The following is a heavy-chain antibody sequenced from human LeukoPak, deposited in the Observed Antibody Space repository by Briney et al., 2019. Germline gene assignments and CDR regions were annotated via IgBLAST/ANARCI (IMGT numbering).Heavy chain of an antibody. CDR2: IIPIFGTA. Sequence: GASVKVSCKASGGTFSSYAISWVRQAPGQGLEWMGRIIPIFGTANYAQKFQGRVTITTDESTSTAYMELSSLRSEDTAVYYCASVASPATGPFDYWGQGTLVTVSS. J-gene: IGHJ4*02. CDR3: ASVASPATGPFDY. D-gene: IGHD2-21*01. V-gene: IGHV1-69*05. CDR1: GGTFSSYA.